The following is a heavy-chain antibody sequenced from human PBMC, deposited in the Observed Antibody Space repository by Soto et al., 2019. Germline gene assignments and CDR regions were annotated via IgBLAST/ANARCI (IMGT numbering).Heavy chain of an antibody. Sequence: GGSLRLSCAASGFIFSTYSMNWVRQGPGKGLEWVSDISSGSTYTNYADSVKGRFTISRDNAKNSLYLQMNSLRAEDTALYYCAKDMSAKSGYFPTPYYYYYYGMDVWGQGTTVTVSS. D-gene: IGHD3-3*01. J-gene: IGHJ6*02. CDR2: ISSGSTYT. CDR3: AKDMSAKSGYFPTPYYYYYYGMDV. V-gene: IGHV3-21*05. CDR1: GFIFSTYS.